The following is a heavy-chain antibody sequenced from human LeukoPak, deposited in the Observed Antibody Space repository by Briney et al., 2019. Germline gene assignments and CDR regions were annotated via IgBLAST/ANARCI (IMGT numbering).Heavy chain of an antibody. CDR2: ISSSSSYI. J-gene: IGHJ6*03. D-gene: IGHD6-19*01. CDR3: ARDLVAVSDTYYYYYMDV. V-gene: IGHV3-21*01. CDR1: GFTFSSYS. Sequence: PGGSLRLSCAASGFTFSSYSMNWVRQAPGKGLEWVSSISSSSSYIYYADSVKGRFTISRDNAKNSLYLQKNSLRAEDTAVYYCARDLVAVSDTYYYYYMDVWGKGTTVTVSS.